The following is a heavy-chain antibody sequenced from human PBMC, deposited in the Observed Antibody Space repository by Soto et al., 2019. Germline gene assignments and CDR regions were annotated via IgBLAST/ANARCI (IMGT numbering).Heavy chain of an antibody. CDR1: GASISSSHW. CDR2: IYHSGST. D-gene: IGHD4-4*01. Sequence: QVQLQESGPGLVKPSGTLSLTCALSGASISSSHWWSWVRQPPGKGLEWIVVIYHSGSTYYNASLKSRVAISLDKSKNQFSLKLRSVTAADTAVYYCVRKDYSDWFFDLWGRGTLVX. CDR3: VRKDYSDWFFDL. V-gene: IGHV4-4*02. J-gene: IGHJ2*01.